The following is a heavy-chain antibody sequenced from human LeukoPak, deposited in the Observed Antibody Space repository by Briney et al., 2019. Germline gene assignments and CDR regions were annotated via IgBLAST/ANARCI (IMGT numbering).Heavy chain of an antibody. D-gene: IGHD4-17*01. CDR1: GFTFSSYA. J-gene: IGHJ4*02. Sequence: GGSLRLSCAASGFTFSSYAMSWVRQAPGKGLEWVSAISGSGGSTYYADSVKGRFTISRDNSKDTLYLQMNSLRAEDTAVYYCAKGDYGDYTPDYWGQGTLVTVSS. CDR3: AKGDYGDYTPDY. CDR2: ISGSGGST. V-gene: IGHV3-23*01.